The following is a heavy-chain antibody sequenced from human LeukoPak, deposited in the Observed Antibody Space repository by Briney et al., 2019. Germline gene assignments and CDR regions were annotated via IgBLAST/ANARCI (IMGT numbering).Heavy chain of an antibody. CDR1: GFIFRSYG. D-gene: IGHD6-19*01. Sequence: GGSLRLSCVASGFIFRSYGMHWVRQAPGKGLEWVAGISYDGNNKYYADSVKGRFTISRDNSKNTLFLQMNRLRTDDTAVYYCAKEGIAVAGTGDDYWGQGTLVTVSS. J-gene: IGHJ4*02. CDR2: ISYDGNNK. CDR3: AKEGIAVAGTGDDY. V-gene: IGHV3-30*18.